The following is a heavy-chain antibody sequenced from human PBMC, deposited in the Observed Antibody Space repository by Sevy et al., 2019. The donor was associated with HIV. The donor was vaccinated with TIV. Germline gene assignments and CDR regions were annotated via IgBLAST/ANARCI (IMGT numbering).Heavy chain of an antibody. D-gene: IGHD6-13*01. Sequence: ASVKVSCKASGYTFTSYAMHWVRQAPGQRLEWMGWINAGNGNTKYSQKFQGRVTITRDTSASTAYMELSSLRPEDTAVYYCARDLSPNYSSSWYNIFDYWGQGTLVTVSS. CDR3: ARDLSPNYSSSWYNIFDY. J-gene: IGHJ4*02. V-gene: IGHV1-3*01. CDR1: GYTFTSYA. CDR2: INAGNGNT.